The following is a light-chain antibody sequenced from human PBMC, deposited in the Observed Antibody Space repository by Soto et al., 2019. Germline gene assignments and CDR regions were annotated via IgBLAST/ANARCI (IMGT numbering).Light chain of an antibody. CDR1: SSNIGNNY. Sequence: QSVLTQPPSVSAAPGQKVTISCSGSSSNIGNNYVSWYQQLPGTAPKLLIYDNNKRPSGIPDRFSGSKSGTSATLGITGLQTGDEADYYCGTWDSSLSAVSGGGTQLTVL. V-gene: IGLV1-51*01. CDR2: DNN. J-gene: IGLJ3*02. CDR3: GTWDSSLSAV.